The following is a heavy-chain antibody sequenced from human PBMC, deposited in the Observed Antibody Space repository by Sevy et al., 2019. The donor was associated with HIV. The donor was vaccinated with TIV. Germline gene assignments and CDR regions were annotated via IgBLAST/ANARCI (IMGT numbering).Heavy chain of an antibody. D-gene: IGHD3-9*01. CDR3: TASMKTDVLRYFDWLEEPPFDH. Sequence: GGSLRLSCAASGFTFSGSAMHWVHQASGKGLEWVGRIRSRVNSHATAYAASVKGRFTISRDDSENTAFLQMSSLKTGDTAVYYCTASMKTDVLRYFDWLEEPPFDHWGQGTLVTVSS. V-gene: IGHV3-73*01. CDR2: IRSRVNSHAT. J-gene: IGHJ4*02. CDR1: GFTFSGSA.